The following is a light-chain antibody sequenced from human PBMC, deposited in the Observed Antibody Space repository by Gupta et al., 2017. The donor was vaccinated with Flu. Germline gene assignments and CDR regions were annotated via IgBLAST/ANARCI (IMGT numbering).Light chain of an antibody. Sequence: EIVLTKSPGTLSLSPGERATLSCRASQRVTGSYLPWYHQRHVQAPTLLIYNTVTRATGIPDRFSGSGSGTDFTLTISILEPEDLAVYYCQQFCGSPPYSFGQGTKLEIK. J-gene: IGKJ2*03. CDR1: QRVTGSY. CDR2: NTV. V-gene: IGKV3-20*01. CDR3: QQFCGSPPYS.